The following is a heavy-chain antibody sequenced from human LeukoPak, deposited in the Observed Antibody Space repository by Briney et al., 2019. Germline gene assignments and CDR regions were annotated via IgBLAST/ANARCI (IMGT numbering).Heavy chain of an antibody. D-gene: IGHD6-6*01. J-gene: IGHJ5*02. V-gene: IGHV3-21*01. CDR3: ARADYSSSSRFDP. CDR1: GFTVSTNF. Sequence: GGSLRLSCAASGFTVSTNFMIWVRQAPGKGLEWVSSISSAGSNIYYADSVKGRFTISRDNAKNSLFLQMNGLRDEDTAVYYCARADYSSSSRFDPWGQGTLVTVSS. CDR2: ISSAGSNI.